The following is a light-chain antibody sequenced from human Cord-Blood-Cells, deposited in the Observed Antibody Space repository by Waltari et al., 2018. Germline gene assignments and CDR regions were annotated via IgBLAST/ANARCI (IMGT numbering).Light chain of an antibody. CDR3: QSYDSSIRV. V-gene: IGLV6-57*01. J-gene: IGLJ2*01. CDR2: EDN. Sequence: NFMLTQPHSVSESPGKTVTISCTRRSGSIASNYVQWYQQRPGSSPTTVIYEDNQRPSGVPDRFSGSIDSSSNSASLTISGLKTEDEADYCCQSYDSSIRVFGGGTKLTVL. CDR1: SGSIASNY.